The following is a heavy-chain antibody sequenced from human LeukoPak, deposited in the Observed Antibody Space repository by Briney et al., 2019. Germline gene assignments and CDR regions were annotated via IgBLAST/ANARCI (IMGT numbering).Heavy chain of an antibody. D-gene: IGHD3/OR15-3a*01. V-gene: IGHV3-30*03. CDR3: VREGLGPSFSAWFDP. CDR1: GFTFSNYG. J-gene: IGHJ5*02. Sequence: PGTSLRLSCSASGFTFSNYGIHWVRQAPGKGLEWVIVVSNDGGTKYYSDSVKGRFTISRDNSENTLYLQMNSLRAEDTAVYYCVREGLGPSFSAWFDPWGQGTLVTVSS. CDR2: VSNDGGTK.